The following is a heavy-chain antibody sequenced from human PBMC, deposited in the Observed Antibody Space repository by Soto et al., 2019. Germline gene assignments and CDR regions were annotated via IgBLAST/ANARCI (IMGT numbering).Heavy chain of an antibody. Sequence: SETLSLTCAVYGGSFSGYYWSWIRQPPGKGLEWIGEINHSGSTNYNPSLKSRVTISVDTSKNQFSLKLSSVTAADTAVYYCARGRGSETGVVAAHLIDYWGQGTLVTVSS. V-gene: IGHV4-34*01. J-gene: IGHJ4*02. CDR1: GGSFSGYY. CDR3: ARGRGSETGVVAAHLIDY. D-gene: IGHD2-15*01. CDR2: INHSGST.